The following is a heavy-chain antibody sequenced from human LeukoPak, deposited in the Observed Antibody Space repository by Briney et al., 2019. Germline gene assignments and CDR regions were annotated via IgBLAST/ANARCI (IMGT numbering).Heavy chain of an antibody. CDR3: TTLSYAPEGY. Sequence: GGSLRLSCAASGFTFSGAWMNWVRQAPGKGPECVGRIKSKTDGATTDYAAPVTGRFTISRDDSKNTLYLQMNSLKTEDTAVYYCTTLSYAPEGYWGQGTLVTVSS. CDR2: IKSKTDGATT. J-gene: IGHJ4*02. CDR1: GFTFSGAW. D-gene: IGHD2-2*01. V-gene: IGHV3-15*01.